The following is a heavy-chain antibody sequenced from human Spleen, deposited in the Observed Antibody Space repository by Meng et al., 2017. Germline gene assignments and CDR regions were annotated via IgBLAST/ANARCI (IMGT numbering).Heavy chain of an antibody. D-gene: IGHD6-19*01. V-gene: IGHV4-61*01. CDR2: IYYSGST. J-gene: IGHJ4*02. Sequence: QVQLQESGPGLVRPSETLSLTCTVSGGSVSSGSYYWTWIRQPPGKGLEWIGYIYYSGSTNYNPSLKSRVTISVDTSKNQFSLKVRSVTAADTAVYYCARGGIAVAGRSVVDYWGQGTLVTVSS. CDR3: ARGGIAVAGRSVVDY. CDR1: GGSVSSGSYY.